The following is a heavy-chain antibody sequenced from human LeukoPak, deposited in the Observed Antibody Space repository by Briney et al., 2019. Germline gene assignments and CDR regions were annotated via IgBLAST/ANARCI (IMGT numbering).Heavy chain of an antibody. D-gene: IGHD3-22*01. V-gene: IGHV4-39*07. CDR3: ARAPHFFDTSGSRYYFDY. J-gene: IGHJ4*02. CDR1: GGSISSSSYY. Sequence: SETLSLTCTVSGGSISSSSYYWGWIRQPPGKGLEWIGSIYYSGSTYYNPSLKSRVTISVDTSKNQFSLKLSSVTAADTAVYYCARAPHFFDTSGSRYYFDYWGQRALVTVSS. CDR2: IYYSGST.